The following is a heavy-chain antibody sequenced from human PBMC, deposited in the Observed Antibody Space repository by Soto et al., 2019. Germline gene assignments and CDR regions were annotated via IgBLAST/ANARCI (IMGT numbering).Heavy chain of an antibody. CDR2: ISPSGVST. D-gene: IGHD2-15*01. CDR1: GFTFSTYA. Sequence: SGGSLRLSCAASGFTFSTYAMSWVRQAPGKGLDWVSAISPSGVSTYYADFVEGRFSISRDKNTVYLEMNSLRAEDTAIYYCAKSGPFGYDAFDIWGQGTMVTVS. V-gene: IGHV3-23*01. CDR3: AKSGPFGYDAFDI. J-gene: IGHJ3*02.